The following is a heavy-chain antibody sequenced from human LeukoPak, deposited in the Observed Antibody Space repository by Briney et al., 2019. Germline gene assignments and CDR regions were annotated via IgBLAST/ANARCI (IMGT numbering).Heavy chain of an antibody. CDR1: GYTFTSYY. D-gene: IGHD3-22*01. V-gene: IGHV1-2*02. J-gene: IGHJ4*02. CDR2: INPNSGGT. Sequence: ASVKVSCKASGYTFTSYYMHWVRQAPGQGLEWMGWINPNSGGTNYAQKFQGRVTMTRDTSISTAYMELNSLTSEDTAVYYCARAISDSTGYYAYYFDSWGQGTLVTVSS. CDR3: ARAISDSTGYYAYYFDS.